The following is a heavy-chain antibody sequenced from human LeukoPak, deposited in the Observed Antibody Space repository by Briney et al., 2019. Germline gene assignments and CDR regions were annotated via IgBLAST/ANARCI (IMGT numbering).Heavy chain of an antibody. CDR1: GGSISSYY. D-gene: IGHD3-10*01. CDR3: ARDKPYYGSGSPLLERGMDV. Sequence: SETLSLTCTVSGGSISSYYWSWIRQPAGKGLEWIGRIYTSGSTNYSPSLKSRVTMSVDTSKNQFSLKLSSVTAADTAVYYCARDKPYYGSGSPLLERGMDVWGQGTTVTVSS. J-gene: IGHJ6*02. CDR2: IYTSGST. V-gene: IGHV4-4*07.